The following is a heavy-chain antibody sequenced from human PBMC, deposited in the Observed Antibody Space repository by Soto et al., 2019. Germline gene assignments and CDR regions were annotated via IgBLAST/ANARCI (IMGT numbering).Heavy chain of an antibody. D-gene: IGHD2-15*01. CDR3: ARAGGSCSGGSCTHYYFYGIDV. J-gene: IGHJ6*02. CDR2: INSDGSNT. Sequence: EVQLLESGGGLVQPGGSLRVSCAASGFTFSRFWMHWVRQAPGMGLVWVSRINSDGSNTNYADSVKGRFTISRDNAKNTLYLQMNSLRAEDTAVYYCARAGGSCSGGSCTHYYFYGIDVWGQGTTVTVSS. V-gene: IGHV3-74*01. CDR1: GFTFSRFW.